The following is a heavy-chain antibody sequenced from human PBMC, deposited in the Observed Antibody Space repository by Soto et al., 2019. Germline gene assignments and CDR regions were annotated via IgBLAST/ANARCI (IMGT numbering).Heavy chain of an antibody. D-gene: IGHD3-22*01. CDR3: ARIFLSYYYDSSGYLAWFDP. CDR1: GFSLSNARMG. V-gene: IGHV2-26*01. J-gene: IGHJ5*02. CDR2: IFSNDEK. Sequence: ASGPTLVNPTETLTLTCTVSGFSLSNARMGVSWIRQPPGKALEWLAHIFSNDEKSYSTSLKSRLTISKDTSKSQVVLTMTNMDPVDTATYYCARIFLSYYYDSSGYLAWFDPWGQGTLVTVSS.